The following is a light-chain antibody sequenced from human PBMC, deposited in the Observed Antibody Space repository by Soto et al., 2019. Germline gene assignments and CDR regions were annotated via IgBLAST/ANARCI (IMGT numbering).Light chain of an antibody. V-gene: IGKV3-11*01. J-gene: IGKJ4*01. CDR2: DAT. Sequence: EIVLTQSPATLSLSPGERATLSCRASQSVTWYLAWYQQKPGQAPRLLIYDATNRATGIPARFSGSGSGTDFTLTISSLEPADFAVYYCQQRTNWLTFGGGTRVEI. CDR3: QQRTNWLT. CDR1: QSVTWY.